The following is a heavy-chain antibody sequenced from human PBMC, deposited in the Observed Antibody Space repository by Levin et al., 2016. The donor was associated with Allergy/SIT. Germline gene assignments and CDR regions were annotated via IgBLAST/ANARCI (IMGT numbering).Heavy chain of an antibody. J-gene: IGHJ4*02. V-gene: IGHV1-46*01. D-gene: IGHD1-26*01. CDR2: INPISGGT. Sequence: WVRQAPGQGLEWMGVINPISGGTNYAQKFQGRVAMTSDTPTSTVYLELSGLTSEDTAVYYCSTQSMMVGPSLTEYWGQGTLVTVSS. CDR3: STQSMMVGPSLTEY.